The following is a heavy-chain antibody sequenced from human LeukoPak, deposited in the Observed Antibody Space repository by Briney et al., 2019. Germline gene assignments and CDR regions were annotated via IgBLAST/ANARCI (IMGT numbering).Heavy chain of an antibody. J-gene: IGHJ4*02. D-gene: IGHD5-24*01. CDR2: IWYDGSAK. V-gene: IGHV3-33*01. CDR3: ARDLGNGYYYFDY. CDR1: GFTFSSYG. Sequence: GGSLRLSCAASGFTFSSYGMHWVRQAPGKGLEWVAVIWYDGSAKYYAESVKGRFTISRDSPKNTLYPQMNNLRAEDTAVYYCARDLGNGYYYFDYWGQGALVTVSA.